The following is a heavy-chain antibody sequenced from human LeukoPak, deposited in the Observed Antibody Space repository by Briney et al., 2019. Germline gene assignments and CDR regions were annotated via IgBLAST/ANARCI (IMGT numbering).Heavy chain of an antibody. Sequence: SETLSLTCTVSGGSISSYYWSWVRQPPGEGLEWIGYIYYSGSTNYNPSLKSRVAISVDTSKNQFSLKLSSVTAADTAVYYCARRAYSSGYYYFDYWGQGTLVTVSS. CDR3: ARRAYSSGYYYFDY. J-gene: IGHJ4*02. CDR2: IYYSGST. D-gene: IGHD3-22*01. V-gene: IGHV4-59*01. CDR1: GGSISSYY.